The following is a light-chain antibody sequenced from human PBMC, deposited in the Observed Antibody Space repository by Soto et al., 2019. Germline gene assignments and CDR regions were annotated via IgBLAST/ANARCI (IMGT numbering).Light chain of an antibody. CDR3: QQYGTSPHT. V-gene: IGKV3-20*01. CDR2: DAT. CDR1: QSVSNNY. J-gene: IGKJ2*01. Sequence: EIVLTQSPGTLSLSPGEGDTLSCRASQSVSNNYLAWYQHTPGQAPRLLTYDATSRPTGIPDRFRGSGSGTDFSLTISRLEPEDFAMYYCQQYGTSPHTFGQGTKVEIK.